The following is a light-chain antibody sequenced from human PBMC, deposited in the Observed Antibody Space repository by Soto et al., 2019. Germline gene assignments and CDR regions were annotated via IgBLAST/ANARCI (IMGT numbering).Light chain of an antibody. Sequence: DIQMTQSPSTLSASVGDRVTITCRASQSISSWLAWYQQKPGKAPKLLIYKASNLEGGVPSRFSGSGSGTESTLTISSLQPDDFATYYCQQYNSYPLTFGGGTKVEIK. V-gene: IGKV1-5*03. CDR1: QSISSW. CDR2: KAS. CDR3: QQYNSYPLT. J-gene: IGKJ4*01.